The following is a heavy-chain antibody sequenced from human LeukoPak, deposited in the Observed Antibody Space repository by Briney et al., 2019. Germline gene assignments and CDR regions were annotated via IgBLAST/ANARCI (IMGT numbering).Heavy chain of an antibody. CDR3: ARGKRYNNQSKYRNTYYFDY. V-gene: IGHV1-2*02. Sequence: ASVKVSCKASGYTFTGYYMHWVRQAPGQGLEWMGWINPNSGGTNYAKKFQGRVTMTRDTSISTAYMELSRLRSDDTAVYYCARGKRYNNQSKYRNTYYFDYWGQGTLVTVSS. D-gene: IGHD2/OR15-2a*01. J-gene: IGHJ4*02. CDR2: INPNSGGT. CDR1: GYTFTGYY.